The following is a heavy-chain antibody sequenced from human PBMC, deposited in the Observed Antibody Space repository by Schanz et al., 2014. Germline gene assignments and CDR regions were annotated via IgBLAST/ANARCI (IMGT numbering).Heavy chain of an antibody. D-gene: IGHD3-22*01. J-gene: IGHJ4*02. CDR1: GYTLSAYS. V-gene: IGHV1-46*03. Sequence: QVQLVQSGTQVKKPGASVKVSCKASGYTLSAYSLHWVRQAPGQGLEWMGIVNPSVRGAHFARECQGRVTVTSDTSTSTVYMELSGLRSEDAAVYYCAGAFDSSGYYFDYWGQGTLVNVSS. CDR2: VNPSVRGA. CDR3: AGAFDSSGYYFDY.